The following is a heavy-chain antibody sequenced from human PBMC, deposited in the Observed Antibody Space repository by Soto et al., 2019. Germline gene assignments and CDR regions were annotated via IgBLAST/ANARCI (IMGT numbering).Heavy chain of an antibody. J-gene: IGHJ6*02. V-gene: IGHV1-69*12. Sequence: QVQLVQSGAEVKKPGSSVKVSCKTSGGTFSSYAISWVRQAPGQGLEWMGGITPIFDTANYAQKFQGRVRSTADESTSTAYMELSSPSSEDAAVYYCARHDCISSSCYSYYYYSMDVWGQGTTVTVSS. CDR3: ARHDCISSSCYSYYYYSMDV. CDR1: GGTFSSYA. CDR2: ITPIFDTA. D-gene: IGHD2-2*01.